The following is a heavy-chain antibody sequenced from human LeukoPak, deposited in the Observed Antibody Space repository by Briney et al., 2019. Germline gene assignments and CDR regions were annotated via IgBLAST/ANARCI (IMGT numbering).Heavy chain of an antibody. Sequence: PSETLSLTCTVSGASISGSNYYWTWIRQPAGKELEWIGRIYFSGSTNYNPSLKSRVTLSVQTSRNQFSLKLKSVTAADTAVYYCARYDYGANFDLWGPGTLVIVSS. CDR3: ARYDYGANFDL. D-gene: IGHD4/OR15-4a*01. V-gene: IGHV4-61*02. J-gene: IGHJ4*02. CDR2: IYFSGST. CDR1: GASISGSNYY.